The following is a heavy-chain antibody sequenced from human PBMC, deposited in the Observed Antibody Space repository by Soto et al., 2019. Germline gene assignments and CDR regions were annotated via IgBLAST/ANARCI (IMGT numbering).Heavy chain of an antibody. CDR2: INHSGST. D-gene: IGHD3-22*01. CDR1: GGSFSGYY. CDR3: ASAGGSGYSSGDIDY. J-gene: IGHJ4*02. V-gene: IGHV4-34*01. Sequence: SETLSLTCAVYGGSFSGYYWSWIRQPPGKGLEWIGEINHSGSTNYNPSLKSRVTISVDTSKNQFSLKLSSVTAADTAVYYCASAGGSGYSSGDIDYWGQGTLVTVSS.